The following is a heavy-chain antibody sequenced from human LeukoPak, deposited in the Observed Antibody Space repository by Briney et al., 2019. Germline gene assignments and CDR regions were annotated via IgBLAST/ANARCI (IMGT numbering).Heavy chain of an antibody. V-gene: IGHV3-74*01. CDR2: INSDESNT. Sequence: GGSLRLSCAASGFTFSHYLMHWVRQAPGKGLVWVSRINSDESNTNSYADSVKGRFIISRDNAKNTLYLQMNSLRAEDTAVYFCGRGGNGIDIWGQGTTVIVS. CDR3: GRGGNGIDI. J-gene: IGHJ3*02. D-gene: IGHD2-8*01. CDR1: GFTFSHYL.